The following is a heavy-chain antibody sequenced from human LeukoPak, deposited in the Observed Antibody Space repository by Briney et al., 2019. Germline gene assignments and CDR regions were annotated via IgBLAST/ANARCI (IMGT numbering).Heavy chain of an antibody. J-gene: IGHJ4*02. CDR2: IYYSGST. CDR1: GGSISSSSYY. V-gene: IGHV4-39*07. Sequence: SETLSLTCTVSGGSISSSSYYWGWIRQPPGKGLEWIGSIYYSGSTYYNPSLKSRVTISVDTSKNQFSLKLSSVTAADTAVYYCARIGPRAYYFDYWGQGTLVTVPS. CDR3: ARIGPRAYYFDY.